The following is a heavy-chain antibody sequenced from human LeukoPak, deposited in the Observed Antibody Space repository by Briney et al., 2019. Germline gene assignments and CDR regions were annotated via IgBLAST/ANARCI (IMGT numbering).Heavy chain of an antibody. D-gene: IGHD1-26*01. J-gene: IGHJ4*02. CDR2: IYTSGGT. CDR3: ARARVVGATTPFDY. Sequence: SETLSLTCTVSGGSISSGSYYWSWIRQPAGRGLEWIGRIYTSGGTNYNPSLKSRVTISVDTSKNQFSLNLSSVTAADTAVYYCARARVVGATTPFDYWGQGTLDTVSS. V-gene: IGHV4-61*02. CDR1: GGSISSGSYY.